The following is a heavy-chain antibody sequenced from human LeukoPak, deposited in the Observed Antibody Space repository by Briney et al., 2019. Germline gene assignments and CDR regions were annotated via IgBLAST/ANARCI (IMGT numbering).Heavy chain of an antibody. CDR3: AKSRDWNDDAFDI. CDR1: GGSISYYY. J-gene: IGHJ3*02. V-gene: IGHV4-59*08. D-gene: IGHD1-1*01. CDR2: IYYSGST. Sequence: SETLSLTCTVSGGSISYYYWSWIRQPPGKGLEWIGYIYYSGSTNYSPSLKSRVTISVDTSKNQFSLKLSSVTAADTAVYYCAKSRDWNDDAFDIWGQGTMVTVSS.